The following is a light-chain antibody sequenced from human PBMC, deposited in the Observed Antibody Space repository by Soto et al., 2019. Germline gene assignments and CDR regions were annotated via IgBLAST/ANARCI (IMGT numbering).Light chain of an antibody. Sequence: EIVMTQSPATLSVSPGERATLSCRASQSVSSNLAWYQQKPGQAPRLLIYGASTRATGIPARFSGSGSGTEFTLTISSLQSEDSAVYYCQQYNNWPFMYTLGQGTKLEIK. CDR2: GAS. CDR3: QQYNNWPFMYT. CDR1: QSVSSN. J-gene: IGKJ2*01. V-gene: IGKV3-15*01.